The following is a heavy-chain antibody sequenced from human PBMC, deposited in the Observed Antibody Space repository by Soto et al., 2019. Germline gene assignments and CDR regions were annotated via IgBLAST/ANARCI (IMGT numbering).Heavy chain of an antibody. J-gene: IGHJ4*02. CDR3: ARDTKTYDFWSGYPDY. Sequence: GGSLRLSCAASGFTFSSYGMHWVRQAPGKGLEWVAVISYDGSNKYYADSVKGRFTISRDNSKNTLYLQMNSLRAEDTAVYYCARDTKTYDFWSGYPDYWGQGTLVTVSS. CDR1: GFTFSSYG. CDR2: ISYDGSNK. V-gene: IGHV3-30*03. D-gene: IGHD3-3*01.